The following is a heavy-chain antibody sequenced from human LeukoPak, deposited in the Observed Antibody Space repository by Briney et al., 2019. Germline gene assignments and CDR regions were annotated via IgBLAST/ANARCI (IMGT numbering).Heavy chain of an antibody. CDR2: ISAYNGNT. J-gene: IGHJ5*02. Sequence: GASVKVSCKASGYTFTSYGISWVRQAPGQGLEWMGWISAYNGNTNYAQKLQSRVTMTTDTSTSTAYMELRSLRSDDTAVYYCARGLSYYYDSSGYSNWFDPWGQGTLVTVSS. V-gene: IGHV1-18*01. CDR1: GYTFTSYG. CDR3: ARGLSYYYDSSGYSNWFDP. D-gene: IGHD3-22*01.